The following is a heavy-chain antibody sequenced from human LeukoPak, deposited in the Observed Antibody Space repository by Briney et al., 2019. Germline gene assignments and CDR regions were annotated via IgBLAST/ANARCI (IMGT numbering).Heavy chain of an antibody. CDR2: IYTSGST. Sequence: SETLSLTSTVSGGSISSYYWSWIRQPAGKGLEWIGRIYTSGSTNYNPSLKSRVSISLDRSNNQFSLEVNSVTAADTAVYYCARGNWNYGSWFFDLWGRGTLVTVSS. CDR3: ARGNWNYGSWFFDL. V-gene: IGHV4-4*07. J-gene: IGHJ2*01. CDR1: GGSISSYY. D-gene: IGHD1-7*01.